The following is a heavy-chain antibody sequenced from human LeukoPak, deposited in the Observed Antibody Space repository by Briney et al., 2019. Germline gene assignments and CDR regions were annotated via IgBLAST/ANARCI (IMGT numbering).Heavy chain of an antibody. Sequence: PSETLSLTCAVSGYSISSGYYWGWIRQPPGKGLEWIGSIYHSGITYYDPSLKSRVTISVDTSKNQFSLKLSSVTAADTAVYYVARRVMITFGGVRRNWFDPWGQGTLVTVSS. CDR1: GYSISSGYY. J-gene: IGHJ5*02. CDR2: IYHSGIT. V-gene: IGHV4-38-2*01. CDR3: ARRVMITFGGVRRNWFDP. D-gene: IGHD3-16*01.